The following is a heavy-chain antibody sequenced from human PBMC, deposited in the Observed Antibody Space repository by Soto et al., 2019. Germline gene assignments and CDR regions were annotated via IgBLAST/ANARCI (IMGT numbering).Heavy chain of an antibody. Sequence: PSETLSLTCTVSGGSFSSGGYYWSWIRQLPGKGLEWIGYIYYSGSTYYNPSLKSRFTISLDTSKNQFSLKLSSVTAADTAVYYCARDVEKRNFYEFWSGSLHWGQGTLVTVSS. J-gene: IGHJ4*02. CDR3: ARDVEKRNFYEFWSGSLH. D-gene: IGHD3-3*01. CDR1: GGSFSSGGYY. V-gene: IGHV4-31*03. CDR2: IYYSGST.